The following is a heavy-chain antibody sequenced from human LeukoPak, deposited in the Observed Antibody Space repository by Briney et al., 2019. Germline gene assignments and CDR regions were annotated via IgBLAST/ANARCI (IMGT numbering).Heavy chain of an antibody. CDR2: FDPEDGET. CDR1: GYTLTELS. J-gene: IGHJ5*02. V-gene: IGHV1-24*01. CDR3: ATRNSPLFGYYDSSGWFDP. D-gene: IGHD3-22*01. Sequence: ASVKVSCTVSGYTLTELSMHWGRQAPGKGLERMGGFDPEDGETIYAQKFQGRVTMTEDTSTDTAYMELSSLRSEDTAVYYCATRNSPLFGYYDSSGWFDPWGQGTLVTVSS.